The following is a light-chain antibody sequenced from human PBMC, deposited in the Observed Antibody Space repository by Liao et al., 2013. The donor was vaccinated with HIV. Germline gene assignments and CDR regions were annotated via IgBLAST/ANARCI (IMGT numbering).Light chain of an antibody. CDR1: NIGTKS. V-gene: IGLV3-21*01. J-gene: IGLJ1*01. CDR2: YDS. CDR3: QVWDSNSDHPYV. Sequence: SYELTQPPSVSVTPRKTARITCGGNNIGTKSVHWYQQKPGQAPVLVIFYDSDRPSGIPERFSGSNSGNTATLSISRVEAGDEADYYCQVWDSNSDHPYVFGTGTKVTVL.